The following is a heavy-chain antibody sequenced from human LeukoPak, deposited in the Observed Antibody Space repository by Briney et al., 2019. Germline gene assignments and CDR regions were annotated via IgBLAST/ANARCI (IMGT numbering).Heavy chain of an antibody. D-gene: IGHD2-2*02. CDR1: GGSFSGYY. CDR3: ARGRNLPAAIPRGPRTCFDY. CDR2: INHSGST. V-gene: IGHV4-34*01. Sequence: KPSETLSLTCAVYGGSFSGYYWSWIRQPPGKGLEWIGEINHSGSTNYNPSLKSRVTISVDTSKNQFSLKLSSVTAADTAVYYCARGRNLPAAIPRGPRTCFDYWGQGTLVTVSS. J-gene: IGHJ4*02.